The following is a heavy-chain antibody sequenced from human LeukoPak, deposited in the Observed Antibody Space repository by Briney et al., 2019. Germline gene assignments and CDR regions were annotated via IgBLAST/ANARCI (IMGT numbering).Heavy chain of an antibody. CDR1: GGSFRGYY. Sequence: SETLSLTCAVYGGSFRGYYWSWIRQPPGKGLEWIGEINHSGSTNYNPSLKSRVTISVDTSKNQFSLKLSSVTAADTAVYYCARALSLDYWGQGTLVTVSS. V-gene: IGHV4-34*01. CDR2: INHSGST. CDR3: ARALSLDY. J-gene: IGHJ4*02.